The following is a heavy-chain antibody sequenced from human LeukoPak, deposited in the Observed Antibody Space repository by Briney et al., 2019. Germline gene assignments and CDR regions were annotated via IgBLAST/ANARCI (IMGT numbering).Heavy chain of an antibody. CDR3: AREEDYADLYYYYGMDV. J-gene: IGHJ6*02. CDR1: GYTFTGYY. CDR2: INPNSGGT. V-gene: IGHV1-2*02. D-gene: IGHD4-17*01. Sequence: ASVKVSCKASGYTFTGYYMHWVRQAPGQGLKWMGWINPNSGGTNYAQKFQGRVTMTRDTSISTAYMELSRLRSDDTAVYYCAREEDYADLYYYYGMDVWGQGTTVTVSS.